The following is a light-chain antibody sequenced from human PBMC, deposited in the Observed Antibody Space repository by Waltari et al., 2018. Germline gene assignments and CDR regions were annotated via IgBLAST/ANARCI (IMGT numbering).Light chain of an antibody. CDR2: GSF. CDR1: QTISNS. V-gene: IGKV1-39*01. Sequence: DIQMTQSPPSLSASVGDRVTITCRASQTISNSLDWYQQKPGKAPKLLIYGSFILQSGVPSRFSGSGSGTDFTLTISSLQAEDVAVYYCQQYYSTPNTFGQGTKLEIK. CDR3: QQYYSTPNT. J-gene: IGKJ2*01.